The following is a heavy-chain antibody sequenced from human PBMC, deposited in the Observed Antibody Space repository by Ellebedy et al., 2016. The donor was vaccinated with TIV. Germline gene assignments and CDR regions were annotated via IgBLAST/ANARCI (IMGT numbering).Heavy chain of an antibody. CDR1: GDSVSSNSAA. V-gene: IGHV6-1*01. J-gene: IGHJ5*02. CDR2: TYYRSKWYI. D-gene: IGHD2-2*01. Sequence: SQTLSLTCAITGDSVSSNSAAWSWIRQSPSRGLEWLGRTYYRSKWYIEYAVSVKGRMTISPDTSKNEFSLQLNSVTPEDTAVYYCAHTPLDYCSSTSCQYNWFDPWGQGTLVTVSS. CDR3: AHTPLDYCSSTSCQYNWFDP.